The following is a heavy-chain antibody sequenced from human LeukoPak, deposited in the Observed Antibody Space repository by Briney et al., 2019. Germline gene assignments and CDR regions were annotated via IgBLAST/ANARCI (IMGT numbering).Heavy chain of an antibody. CDR2: IYSGGST. V-gene: IGHV3-53*01. CDR1: GFTVSSNY. CDR3: ADLVDTAMVRS. J-gene: IGHJ5*02. Sequence: GGSLRLSCAASGFTVSSNYMSWVRQAPGKGLEWVSVIYSGGSTYYADSVKGRFTISRDNAKNSLYLQMNSLRAEDTAVYYCADLVDTAMVRSWGQGTLVTVSS. D-gene: IGHD5-18*01.